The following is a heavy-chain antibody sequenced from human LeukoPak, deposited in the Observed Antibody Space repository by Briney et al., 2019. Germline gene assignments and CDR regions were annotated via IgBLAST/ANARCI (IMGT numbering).Heavy chain of an antibody. J-gene: IGHJ4*02. CDR2: INPNSGGT. V-gene: IGHV1-2*02. D-gene: IGHD3-22*01. CDR1: GYTFTAYY. CDR3: ATVLFYDSSAFDY. Sequence: ASVKVSCKASGYTFTAYYMHWVRQAPGQGLEWMGWINPNSGGTNYAQMFQGRVTMTRDTAINTAYMELSRLRSEDTAVYYCATVLFYDSSAFDYWGQGTLVTVSS.